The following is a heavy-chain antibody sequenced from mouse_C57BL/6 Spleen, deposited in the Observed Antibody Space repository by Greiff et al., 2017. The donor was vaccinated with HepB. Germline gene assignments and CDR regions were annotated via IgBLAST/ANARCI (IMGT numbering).Heavy chain of an antibody. V-gene: IGHV1-26*01. Sequence: VQLQQSGPELVKPGASVKISCKASGYTFTDYYMNWVKQSHGKSLEWIGDINPNNGGTSYNQKFKGKATLTVDKSSSTAYMELRSLTSEDSAVYYCARSGSTVVARDWYFDVWGTGTTVTVSS. CDR2: INPNNGGT. D-gene: IGHD1-1*01. J-gene: IGHJ1*03. CDR1: GYTFTDYY. CDR3: ARSGSTVVARDWYFDV.